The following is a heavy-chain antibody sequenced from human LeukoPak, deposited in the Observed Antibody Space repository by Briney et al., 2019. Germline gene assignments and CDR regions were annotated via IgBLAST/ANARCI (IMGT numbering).Heavy chain of an antibody. V-gene: IGHV3-66*01. J-gene: IGHJ3*02. D-gene: IGHD1-1*01. CDR3: ARIETVADAFDI. CDR1: GFTVSSNY. CDR2: IYSGGST. Sequence: PGGSLRLSCAASGFTVSSNYRTWVRQAPGKGLEWVSLIYSGGSTSYADSVRGRFTISRDNSKNTLYLQMNSLRAEDTAVYYCARIETVADAFDIWGQGTLVTVSS.